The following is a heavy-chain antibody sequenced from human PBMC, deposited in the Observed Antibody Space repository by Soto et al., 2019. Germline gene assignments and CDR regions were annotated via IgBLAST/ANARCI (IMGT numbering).Heavy chain of an antibody. CDR3: AREPYDYIWGSYRPYYFDY. CDR1: GGSFSGYY. CDR2: INHSGST. D-gene: IGHD3-16*02. V-gene: IGHV4-34*01. Sequence: QVQLQQWGAGLLKPSETLSLTCAVYGGSFSGYYWSWIRQPPGKGLEWIGEINHSGSTNYNPSLKSRVTISVDTSKNQFSLKLRSVTAADTAVYYCAREPYDYIWGSYRPYYFDYRGQGTLVTVSS. J-gene: IGHJ4*02.